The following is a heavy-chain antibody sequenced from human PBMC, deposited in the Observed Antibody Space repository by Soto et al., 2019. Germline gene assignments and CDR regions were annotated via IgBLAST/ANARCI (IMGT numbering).Heavy chain of an antibody. D-gene: IGHD2-21*02. Sequence: SETLSLTCTVSGGSISSGGYYWSWIRQHPGKGLEWIGYIYYSGSTYYNPSLKSRVTISVDTSKNQFSLKLSSVTAADTAVYYCARDPLCGGDCPDYYYGMDVWGQGNKVTVS. J-gene: IGHJ6*02. CDR1: GGSISSGGYY. V-gene: IGHV4-31*03. CDR2: IYYSGST. CDR3: ARDPLCGGDCPDYYYGMDV.